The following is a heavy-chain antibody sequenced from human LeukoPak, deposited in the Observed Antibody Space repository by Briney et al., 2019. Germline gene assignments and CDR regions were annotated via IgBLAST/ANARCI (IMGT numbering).Heavy chain of an antibody. CDR3: ASLYYYDRFAFDI. Sequence: GASVKVSCKASGYTFTSYAMHWVRQAPGQRLEWMGWINAGNGNTKYSQKFQGRVTITRDTSASTAYMELRSLRSDDTAVYYCASLYYYDRFAFDIWGQGTMVTVSS. V-gene: IGHV1-3*01. J-gene: IGHJ3*02. D-gene: IGHD3-22*01. CDR1: GYTFTSYA. CDR2: INAGNGNT.